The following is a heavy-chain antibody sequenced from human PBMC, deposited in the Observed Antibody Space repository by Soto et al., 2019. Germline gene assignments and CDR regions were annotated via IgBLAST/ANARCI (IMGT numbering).Heavy chain of an antibody. Sequence: QVQLVQSGAEVKKPGSSVRVSCKASGGTFSNFILTWVRQAPGQGLEWMGRIIPILGTITYAQKFQGRVTISAYKAPSTGYMGPGSPRSEDTGVYYCARGAYDPPYYYFYMDVWGKGTTVTVSS. J-gene: IGHJ6*03. CDR1: GGTFSNFI. V-gene: IGHV1-69*08. CDR2: IIPILGTI. CDR3: ARGAYDPPYYYFYMDV. D-gene: IGHD5-12*01.